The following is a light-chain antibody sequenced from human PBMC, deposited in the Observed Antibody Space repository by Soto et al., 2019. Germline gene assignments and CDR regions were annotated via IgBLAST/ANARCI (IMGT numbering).Light chain of an antibody. CDR2: EVS. V-gene: IGLV2-14*01. CDR1: SSDVGGYNY. Sequence: QSALTQPASVSGSPGQSITISCTGTSSDVGGYNYVSWYQQHPGKAPKLMIYEVSNRPSGVSNRFSGSKSGNTASLTISGRQAEDGADYYCSSYTSSSTLEVFGGGTQLTVL. CDR3: SSYTSSSTLEV. J-gene: IGLJ7*01.